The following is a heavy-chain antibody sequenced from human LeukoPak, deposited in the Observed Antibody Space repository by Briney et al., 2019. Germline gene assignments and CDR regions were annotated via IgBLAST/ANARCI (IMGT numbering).Heavy chain of an antibody. V-gene: IGHV4-4*07. Sequence: SGTLCLTRTVSVGSITGYYWSWIREPAGGRLEWIGRIYSSGSTGYNPSNKSRVTMSVDTSNTQFSLKLSSGAAAATAVYYCASVDLRAAYFDYWGQGTLVTVSS. CDR3: ASVDLRAAYFDY. J-gene: IGHJ4*02. CDR1: VGSITGYY. D-gene: IGHD5-12*01. CDR2: IYSSGST.